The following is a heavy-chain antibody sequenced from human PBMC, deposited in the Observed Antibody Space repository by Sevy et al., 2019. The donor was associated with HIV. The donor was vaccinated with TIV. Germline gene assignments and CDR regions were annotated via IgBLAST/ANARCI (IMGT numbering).Heavy chain of an antibody. CDR3: ARDLPPSATTVAHFDY. V-gene: IGHV3-48*03. Sequence: GGSLRLSCAASGFSFSSYEMNWVRQAPGKGLEWVSFITSSGSTKYYSDSVRGRFTISRDNAKYSLSLQMNSLRAEDTAIYYCARDLPPSATTVAHFDYWGQGTLVTVSS. CDR2: ITSSGSTK. J-gene: IGHJ4*02. CDR1: GFSFSSYE. D-gene: IGHD4-17*01.